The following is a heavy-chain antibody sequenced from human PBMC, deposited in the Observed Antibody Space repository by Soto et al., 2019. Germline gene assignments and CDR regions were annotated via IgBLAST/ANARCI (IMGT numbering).Heavy chain of an antibody. D-gene: IGHD4-4*01. CDR1: GFTFTDYW. CDR3: ARETYRGFYFDC. Sequence: LRLSCAASGFTFTDYWTHWVRQAPGKGLVWVSRINSDGSRTSYADSVTGRFAISRDNAKNTLYLQMNSLRVEDTALYYCARETYRGFYFDCWGQGTLVTVSS. J-gene: IGHJ4*02. CDR2: INSDGSRT. V-gene: IGHV3-74*01.